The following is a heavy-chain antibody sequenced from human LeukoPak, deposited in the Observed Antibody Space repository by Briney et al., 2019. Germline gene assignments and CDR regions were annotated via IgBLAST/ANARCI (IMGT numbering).Heavy chain of an antibody. J-gene: IGHJ3*02. V-gene: IGHV3-23*01. CDR1: GFAFSSYG. CDR2: ISGSGGST. Sequence: GGSLRLSCAASGFAFSSYGMSWVRQAPGKGLEWVSAISGSGGSTYYADSGKGRFTISRDNSKNTRYLQMNSLRAEDTAVYYCARGGSYLSAFDIWGQGTVVTVSS. D-gene: IGHD1-26*01. CDR3: ARGGSYLSAFDI.